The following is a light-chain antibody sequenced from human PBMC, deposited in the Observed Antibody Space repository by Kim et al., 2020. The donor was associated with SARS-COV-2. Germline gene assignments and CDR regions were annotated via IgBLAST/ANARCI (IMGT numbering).Light chain of an antibody. CDR3: QKYDNAPWT. CDR2: ATS. CDR1: QGINNY. V-gene: IGKV1-27*01. Sequence: AAVGYRVTLTGRASQGINNYLAWFQQKPGKVPRLLIYATSTLQSAVPSRFSGSRSGADFTLTISSLQPEDVATYYCQKYDNAPWTFGQGTKVEIK. J-gene: IGKJ1*01.